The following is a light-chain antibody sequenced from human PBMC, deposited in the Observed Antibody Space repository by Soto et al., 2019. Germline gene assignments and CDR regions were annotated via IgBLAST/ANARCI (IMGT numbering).Light chain of an antibody. Sequence: IQMTQSPSSLSASVGDRITITCQASQDIKNYVIWYQHKPGKAPKLLIYDAASLGTGVSSRFSGSGFGNHSAFASSSLPHKDVATYYCQQFDSVPCAFGQGTKLDIK. CDR3: QQFDSVPCA. J-gene: IGKJ2*02. CDR2: DAA. CDR1: QDIKNY. V-gene: IGKV1-33*01.